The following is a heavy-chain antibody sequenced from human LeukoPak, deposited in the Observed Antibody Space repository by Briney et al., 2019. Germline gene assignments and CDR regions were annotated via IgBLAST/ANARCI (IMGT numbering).Heavy chain of an antibody. V-gene: IGHV4-34*01. CDR3: ARGQAKYSSSWGWFDP. D-gene: IGHD6-13*01. J-gene: IGHJ5*02. CDR1: GGSFSGYY. CDR2: INHSGST. Sequence: SETLSLTCAVYGGSFSGYYWSWIRQPPGKGLEWIGEINHSGSTNYNPSLKSRVTISIDTPKNQFTLKLNSVTAADTAVYYCARGQAKYSSSWGWFDPGGQGTLVTVSS.